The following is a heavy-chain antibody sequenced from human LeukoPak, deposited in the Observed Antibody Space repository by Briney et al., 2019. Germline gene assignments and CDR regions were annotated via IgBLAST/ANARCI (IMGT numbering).Heavy chain of an antibody. D-gene: IGHD1-7*01. CDR1: GFTFSSYS. Sequence: PGGSLRLSRAASGFTFSSYSMNWVRQAPGKGLEWVSSISSSSSYIYYADSVKGRFTISRDNAKNSLYLQMNSLRAEDTAVYYWASFNWNYGYYGMDVWGQGTTVTVSS. V-gene: IGHV3-21*01. CDR3: ASFNWNYGYYGMDV. J-gene: IGHJ6*02. CDR2: ISSSSSYI.